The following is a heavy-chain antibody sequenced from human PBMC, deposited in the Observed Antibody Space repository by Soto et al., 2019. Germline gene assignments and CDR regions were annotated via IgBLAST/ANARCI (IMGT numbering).Heavy chain of an antibody. D-gene: IGHD2-15*01. CDR1: GFTFSDYY. CDR2: ISSSGSTI. Sequence: GGSLRLSCAASGFTFSDYYMSWIRQAPGKGLEWVSYISSSGSTIYYADSVKGRFTISRDNAKNSLYLQMNSLRAEDTAVYYCAGTEALCSGGSCHQVGIDYWGQGTLVTVSS. CDR3: AGTEALCSGGSCHQVGIDY. V-gene: IGHV3-11*01. J-gene: IGHJ4*02.